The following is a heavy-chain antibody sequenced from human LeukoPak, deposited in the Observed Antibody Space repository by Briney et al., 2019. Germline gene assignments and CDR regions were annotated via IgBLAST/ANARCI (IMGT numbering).Heavy chain of an antibody. CDR1: GGSISSGGYY. CDR3: ARGGDPDYFDY. Sequence: SETLSLTCTVSGGSISSGGYYWSWIRQPPGKGLEWIGYIYHSGSTYYNPSLKSRVTISVDRSKNQFSLKLSSVTAADTAVYYCARGGDPDYFDYWGQGTLVTVSS. D-gene: IGHD7-27*01. CDR2: IYHSGST. J-gene: IGHJ4*02. V-gene: IGHV4-30-2*01.